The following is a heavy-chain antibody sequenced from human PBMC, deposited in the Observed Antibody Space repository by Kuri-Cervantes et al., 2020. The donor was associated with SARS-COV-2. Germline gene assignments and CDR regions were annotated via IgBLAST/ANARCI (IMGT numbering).Heavy chain of an antibody. Sequence: SETLSLTCGVSGGVIIGDGYSWSWIRQPPGKGLEWIGYIYHTGTPYYNPSLKSRVTISVDTSKNQFSLKLSSVTAADTAVYYCARLPSYYYYGMDVWGQGTTVTVSS. CDR1: GGVIIGDGYS. CDR3: ARLPSYYYYGMDV. CDR2: IYHTGTP. V-gene: IGHV4-30-2*03. J-gene: IGHJ6*02.